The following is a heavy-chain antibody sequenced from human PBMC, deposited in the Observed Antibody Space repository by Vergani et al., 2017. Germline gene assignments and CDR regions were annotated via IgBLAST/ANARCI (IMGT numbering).Heavy chain of an antibody. CDR3: ARGAQYCSSTSCYTSPFDY. Sequence: ELQLVESGGGLVQPGGSLRLSCAASGSTVSGNYMTWVRQAPGKGLEWVSHIYSGDETYYADSVKGRVPISRDTSKNTLHLQINNLRVEDTAVYYCARGAQYCSSTSCYTSPFDYWGQGTLVTVSS. CDR1: GSTVSGNY. V-gene: IGHV3-66*02. D-gene: IGHD2-2*02. J-gene: IGHJ4*02. CDR2: IYSGDET.